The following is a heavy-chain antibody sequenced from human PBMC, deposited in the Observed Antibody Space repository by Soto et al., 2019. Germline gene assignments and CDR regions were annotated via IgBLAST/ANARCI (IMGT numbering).Heavy chain of an antibody. CDR1: GYTFTSYA. V-gene: IGHV1-3*01. Sequence: GASVKVSCKASGYTFTSYAMHWVRQAPGQRLEWMGWINAGNGNTKYSQKFQGRVTITRDTSASTAYMELSSLWSVDTAVYYCARADSSGGLDYWGQGNLVTVSS. D-gene: IGHD3-22*01. CDR3: ARADSSGGLDY. J-gene: IGHJ4*02. CDR2: INAGNGNT.